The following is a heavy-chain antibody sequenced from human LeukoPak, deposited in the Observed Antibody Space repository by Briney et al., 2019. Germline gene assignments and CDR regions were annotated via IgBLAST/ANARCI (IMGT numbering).Heavy chain of an antibody. CDR2: ISGSGGST. CDR3: AKRSHYYGSGSYGVSSREGFDY. D-gene: IGHD3-10*01. V-gene: IGHV3-23*01. CDR1: GFTFSSYA. Sequence: GGSLRLSCAASGFTFSSYAMSWVRQAPGKGLEWVSAISGSGGSTYYADSVKGRFTISRDNSKNTLYLQMNSLRAEDTAVYYCAKRSHYYGSGSYGVSSREGFDYWGQGTLVTVSS. J-gene: IGHJ4*02.